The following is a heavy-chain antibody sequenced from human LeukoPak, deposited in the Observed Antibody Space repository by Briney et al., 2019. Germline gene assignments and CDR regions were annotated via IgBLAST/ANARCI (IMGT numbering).Heavy chain of an antibody. CDR2: ISTSSIYI. Sequence: GGSLRLSCAASGFTFSSYTMNWVRQAPGEGLEWVSSISTSSIYIYYADSLKGRFTISRDNARKSLYLQMNSLRAEDTAVYYCARGRDGYNLVDAFDIWGQGTMVTVSS. D-gene: IGHD5-24*01. V-gene: IGHV3-21*01. CDR3: ARGRDGYNLVDAFDI. J-gene: IGHJ3*02. CDR1: GFTFSSYT.